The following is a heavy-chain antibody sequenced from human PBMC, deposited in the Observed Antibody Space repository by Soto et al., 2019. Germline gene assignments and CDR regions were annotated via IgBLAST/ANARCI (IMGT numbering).Heavy chain of an antibody. CDR3: ARDGGEMIAVAGDYFDY. Sequence: QVQLVQSGAAVKKPGASVKVSCKASGYTFTSYASTWVRQAPGQGLEWMGWISAYNGNTNYAQKLQGRVTMTTDTSTSTAYMELRSLRSDDTAVYYCARDGGEMIAVAGDYFDYWGQGTLVTVSS. J-gene: IGHJ4*02. V-gene: IGHV1-18*04. D-gene: IGHD3-22*01. CDR2: ISAYNGNT. CDR1: GYTFTSYA.